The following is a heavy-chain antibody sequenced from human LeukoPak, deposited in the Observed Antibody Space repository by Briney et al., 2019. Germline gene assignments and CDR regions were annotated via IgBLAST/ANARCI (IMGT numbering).Heavy chain of an antibody. CDR3: ARLGSYFDY. J-gene: IGHJ4*02. CDR1: GGSLTSYY. Sequence: SETLSLTCTVSGGSLTSYYWSWIRQPPGKGLQWIGYIYYSGSVNYNPSPKSRVTILVDTSKNQFSLNLSSVPAADTAVYYCARLGSYFDYWGQGTQVTVSS. CDR2: IYYSGSV. V-gene: IGHV4-59*08.